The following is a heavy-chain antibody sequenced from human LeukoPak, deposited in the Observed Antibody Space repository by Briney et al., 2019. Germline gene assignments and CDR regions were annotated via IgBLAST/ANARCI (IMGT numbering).Heavy chain of an antibody. CDR3: ARGEYCSGGSCYPLDY. CDR2: INHSGST. D-gene: IGHD2-15*01. V-gene: IGHV4-34*01. Sequence: SETLSLTCAVYGGSFSGYYWSWIRQPPGKGLEWIGEINHSGSTNYNPSLRSRVTISVDTSKNQFSLKLSSVTAADTAVYYCARGEYCSGGSCYPLDYWGQGTLVTASS. CDR1: GGSFSGYY. J-gene: IGHJ4*02.